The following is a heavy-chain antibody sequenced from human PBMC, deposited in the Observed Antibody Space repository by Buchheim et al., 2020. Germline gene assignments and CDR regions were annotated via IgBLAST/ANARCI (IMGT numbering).Heavy chain of an antibody. Sequence: QVQLVESGGGVVQPGRSLRLSCAASGFTFSSYGMHWVRQAPGKGLEWVAVISYDGSNKYYADSVKGRFTISRDNSKNTLYLQMNSLRAEDTAVYYCAKGSMTTVVYYYGMDVWGQGTT. J-gene: IGHJ6*02. CDR3: AKGSMTTVVYYYGMDV. D-gene: IGHD4-17*01. CDR1: GFTFSSYG. V-gene: IGHV3-30*18. CDR2: ISYDGSNK.